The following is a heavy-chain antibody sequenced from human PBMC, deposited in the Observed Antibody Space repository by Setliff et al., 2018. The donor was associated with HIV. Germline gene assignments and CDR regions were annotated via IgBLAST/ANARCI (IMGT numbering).Heavy chain of an antibody. CDR2: ISYDGSRT. V-gene: IGHV3-30*01. CDR1: GFTFSNFA. D-gene: IGHD2-15*01. J-gene: IGHJ4*02. Sequence: GGSLRLSCVASGFTFSNFAMHWVRQAPGKGLEWVLVISYDGSRTYYVDSVKGRFTISRDNSKNTLYLQLNSLRPEDTAVYCCASARIPTGGSSTSFDVWGQGALVTVSS. CDR3: ASARIPTGGSSTSFDV.